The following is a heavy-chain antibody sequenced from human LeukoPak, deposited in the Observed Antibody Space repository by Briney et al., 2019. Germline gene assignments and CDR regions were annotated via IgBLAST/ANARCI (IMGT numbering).Heavy chain of an antibody. CDR1: GFTFSSYG. V-gene: IGHV1-18*01. D-gene: IGHD3-22*01. Sequence: GGSLRLSCAASGFTFSSYGISWLRQAPGQGLEWMGWISAYNGNTHYEQKLQGRVTMTTDTSTSNVYMELRSLRSDDTAVYYCARGSPPRRNYDSRGYYSYYFDYWGQGTLVTVSS. CDR3: ARGSPPRRNYDSRGYYSYYFDY. CDR2: ISAYNGNT. J-gene: IGHJ4*02.